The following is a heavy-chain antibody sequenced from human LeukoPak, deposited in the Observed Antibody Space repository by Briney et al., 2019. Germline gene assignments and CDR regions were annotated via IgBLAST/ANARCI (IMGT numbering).Heavy chain of an antibody. Sequence: GGSLRLSCAASGFTDSRYYISWVRQAPGKGLEWVSVIYSGGSTYYADSVKGRFTISRDTSKNTVYLQMNSLRVEDTAVYYCARDDMDVWGQGTTVTVSS. CDR3: ARDDMDV. CDR1: GFTDSRYY. CDR2: IYSGGST. J-gene: IGHJ6*02. V-gene: IGHV3-66*01.